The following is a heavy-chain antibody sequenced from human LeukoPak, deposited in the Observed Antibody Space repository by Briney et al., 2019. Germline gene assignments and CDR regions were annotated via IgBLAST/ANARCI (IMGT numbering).Heavy chain of an antibody. CDR2: ISYDGSNK. D-gene: IGHD3-9*01. Sequence: PGGSLRLSCAASGFTFSSYAMHWVRQAPGKGLEWVAVISYDGSNKYYADSVKGRFTISRDNSKNTLYLQMNSLRAEDTAVYYCAREDILTGYYYFDYWGQGTLVTVSS. CDR3: AREDILTGYYYFDY. V-gene: IGHV3-30-3*01. CDR1: GFTFSSYA. J-gene: IGHJ4*02.